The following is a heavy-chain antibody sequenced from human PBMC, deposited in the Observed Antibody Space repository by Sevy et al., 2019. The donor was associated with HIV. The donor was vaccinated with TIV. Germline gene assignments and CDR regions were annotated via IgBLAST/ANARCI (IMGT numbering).Heavy chain of an antibody. J-gene: IGHJ6*02. CDR2: ISNDGSNK. Sequence: GGSLRLSCAASGFTFSSYAMHWVRQAPGKGLEWEAVISNDGSNKYYADSVKGRFTISRDNSKNTLYLQMNSLRAEDKAVYYCARVYNWNDWGNYYYGMDVWGQGTTVTVSS. CDR3: ARVYNWNDWGNYYYGMDV. CDR1: GFTFSSYA. D-gene: IGHD1-20*01. V-gene: IGHV3-30*04.